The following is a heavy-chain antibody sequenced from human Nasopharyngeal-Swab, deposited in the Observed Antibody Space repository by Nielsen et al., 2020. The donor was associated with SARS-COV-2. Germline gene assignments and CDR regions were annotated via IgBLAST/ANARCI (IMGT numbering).Heavy chain of an antibody. V-gene: IGHV4-34*01. CDR1: GGSFSGYY. CDR3: ARVPGYYYYYMDV. CDR2: INHSGST. Sequence: SETLSLTCAVYGGSFSGYYRSWIRQPPGKGLEWIGEINHSGSTNYNPSLKSRVTISVDTSKNQFSLKLSSVTAADTAVYYCARVPGYYYYYMDVWGKGTTVTVSS. J-gene: IGHJ6*03.